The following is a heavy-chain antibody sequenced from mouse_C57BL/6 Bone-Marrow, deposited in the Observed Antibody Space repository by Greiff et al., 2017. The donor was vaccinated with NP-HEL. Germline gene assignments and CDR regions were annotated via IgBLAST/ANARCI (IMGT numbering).Heavy chain of an antibody. J-gene: IGHJ2*01. CDR2: ISGGGGNT. D-gene: IGHD1-1*01. Sequence: EVKVEESGGGLVKPGGSLKLSCAASGFTFSSYTMSWVRQTPEKRLEWVATISGGGGNTYYPDSVKGRFTISRDNAKNTLYRQMSSLRSEDTALYYCARQGGYYGSSFFDYWGQGTTLTVSS. CDR1: GFTFSSYT. CDR3: ARQGGYYGSSFFDY. V-gene: IGHV5-9*01.